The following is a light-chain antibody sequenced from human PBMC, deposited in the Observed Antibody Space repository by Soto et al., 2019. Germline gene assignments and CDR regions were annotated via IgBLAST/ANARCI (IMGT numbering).Light chain of an antibody. CDR3: AALDDSLNGQVV. Sequence: QSVLSQPPSASATPGQRVTISCSGSSSNIGRNTVNWYLQLPRTAPKLLIYGNNQRPSGVPDRFSGSKSGPSASLAISGLQSEDESDYYCAALDDSLNGQVVFGGGTKLTVL. CDR2: GNN. V-gene: IGLV1-44*01. J-gene: IGLJ3*02. CDR1: SSNIGRNT.